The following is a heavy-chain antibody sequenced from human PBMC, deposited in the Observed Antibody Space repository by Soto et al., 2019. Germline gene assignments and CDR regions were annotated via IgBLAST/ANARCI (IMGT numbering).Heavy chain of an antibody. J-gene: IGHJ4*02. V-gene: IGHV4-34*01. CDR1: GGSFSGYY. Sequence: SETLSLTCAVYGGSFSGYYWSWIRQPPGKGLEWIGEINHSGSTNYNPSLKSRVTISVGTSKNQLSLKLSSVTAADTAVYYCASTITGTTVTYFDYWGQGTLVTVSS. CDR2: INHSGST. D-gene: IGHD1-7*01. CDR3: ASTITGTTVTYFDY.